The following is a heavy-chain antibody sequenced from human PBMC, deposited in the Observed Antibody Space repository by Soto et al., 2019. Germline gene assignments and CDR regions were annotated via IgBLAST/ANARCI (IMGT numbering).Heavy chain of an antibody. J-gene: IGHJ3*02. D-gene: IGHD3-22*01. CDR2: ISSSGSTI. V-gene: IGHV3-48*03. CDR1: GFTFSSYE. CDR3: AREFGTTMIVENAFDI. Sequence: PGGSLRLSCAASGFTFSSYEMNWVRQAPGKGLEWVSYISSSGSTIYYADSVEGRFTISRDNAKNSLYLQMNSLRAEDTAVYYCAREFGTTMIVENAFDIRGQGTMVTVSS.